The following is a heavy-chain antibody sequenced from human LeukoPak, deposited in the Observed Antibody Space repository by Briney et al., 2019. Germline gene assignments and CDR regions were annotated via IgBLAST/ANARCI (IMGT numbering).Heavy chain of an antibody. D-gene: IGHD3-22*01. CDR2: ISWNSGSI. Sequence: PGRSLRLSCAASGFTFDDYAMHWVRQAPGKGLEWVSGISWNSGSIDYADSVKGRFTISRDNSKNTLYLQMNSLRAEDTAVYYCARSGYYYDSSGYYDLQPFDYWGQGTLVTVSS. CDR1: GFTFDDYA. J-gene: IGHJ4*02. V-gene: IGHV3-9*01. CDR3: ARSGYYYDSSGYYDLQPFDY.